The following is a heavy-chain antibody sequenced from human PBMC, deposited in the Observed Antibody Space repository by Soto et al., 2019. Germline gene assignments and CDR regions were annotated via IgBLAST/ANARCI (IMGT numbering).Heavy chain of an antibody. CDR3: AKDKLGTTWFDP. CDR1: GYIFTGYY. CDR2: INPNSGGT. V-gene: IGHV1-2*02. D-gene: IGHD1-7*01. J-gene: IGHJ5*02. Sequence: ASVKVSCKASGYIFTGYYMNWVRQAPGHGLEWMGWINPNSGGTNYAQKFQGRVTMTTDTSINTAYMELSRLRAEDTAVYYCAKDKLGTTWFDPWGQGTLVTVSS.